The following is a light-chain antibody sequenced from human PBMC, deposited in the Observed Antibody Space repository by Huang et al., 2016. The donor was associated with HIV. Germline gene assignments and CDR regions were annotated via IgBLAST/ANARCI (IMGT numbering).Light chain of an antibody. CDR2: GVS. Sequence: EIVLTQSPGTLSLSPGQRAFLSCRASQSGGGNHFAWYQQKRDQAPRLLLYGVSSRATGIPDRFSASGAGTDFSLTITRLAPEDFAIYYCHQYAASPYTFGQGTQLEI. CDR1: QSGGGNH. V-gene: IGKV3-20*01. J-gene: IGKJ2*01. CDR3: HQYAASPYT.